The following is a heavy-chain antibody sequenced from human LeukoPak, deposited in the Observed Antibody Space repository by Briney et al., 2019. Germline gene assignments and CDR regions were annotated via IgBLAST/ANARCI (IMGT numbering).Heavy chain of an antibody. CDR3: ARDLFRGRGSGSYYEDY. CDR2: MNPNSGNT. CDR1: GYTFTSYD. J-gene: IGHJ4*02. V-gene: IGHV1-8*03. D-gene: IGHD3-10*01. Sequence: ASVKVSCKASGYTFTSYDINWVRQATGQGLEWMGWMNPNSGNTGYAQKFQGRVTITRNTSISTAYMELSSLRSEDTAVYYCARDLFRGRGSGSYYEDYWGQGTLVTVSS.